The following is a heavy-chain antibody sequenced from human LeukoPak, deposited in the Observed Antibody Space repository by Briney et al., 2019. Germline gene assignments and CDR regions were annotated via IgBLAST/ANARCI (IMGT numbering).Heavy chain of an antibody. V-gene: IGHV3-66*01. CDR2: IFISGST. D-gene: IGHD6-19*01. CDR3: ARYLNSGPADY. Sequence: GGSLRPSYAASGFSVSSNYMNWVRQAPGKGLEWVSVIFISGSTYYADSVKGRFTISRDNAKNSLYLQMNSLRAEDTAVYYCARYLNSGPADYWGQGSLVTGSS. CDR1: GFSVSSNY. J-gene: IGHJ4*02.